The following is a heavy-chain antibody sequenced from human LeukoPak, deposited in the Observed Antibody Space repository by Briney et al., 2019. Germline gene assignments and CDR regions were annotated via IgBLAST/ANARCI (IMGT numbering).Heavy chain of an antibody. CDR3: ARGSYYGSGRDQAFEI. CDR2: ISSTRNYK. Sequence: GGSLILSCAASGFTFSSYRMSWVRPAPGKGLEGVSSISSTRNYKYYAEPVQGRFPIDRDHAKNSLHLQMNSLKAEDTDEYYCARGSYYGSGRDQAFEIWGQRTMV. D-gene: IGHD3-10*01. CDR1: GFTFSSYR. J-gene: IGHJ3*02. V-gene: IGHV3-21*01.